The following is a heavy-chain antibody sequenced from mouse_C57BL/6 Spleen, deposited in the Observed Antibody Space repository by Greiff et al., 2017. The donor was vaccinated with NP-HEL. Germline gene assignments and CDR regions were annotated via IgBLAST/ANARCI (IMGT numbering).Heavy chain of an antibody. D-gene: IGHD2-1*01. CDR2: IWTGGGT. Sequence: VKLQESGPGLVAPSQSLSITCTVSGFSLTSYAISWVRQPPGKGLEWLGVIWTGGGTNYNSALKSRLSISKDNSKSQVFLKMNSLQTDDTARYYCASGGYGNYYAMDYWGQGTSVTVSS. V-gene: IGHV2-9-1*01. J-gene: IGHJ4*01. CDR1: GFSLTSYA. CDR3: ASGGYGNYYAMDY.